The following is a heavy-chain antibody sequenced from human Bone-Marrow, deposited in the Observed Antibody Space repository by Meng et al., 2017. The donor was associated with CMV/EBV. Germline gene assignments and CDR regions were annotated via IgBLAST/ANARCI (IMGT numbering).Heavy chain of an antibody. J-gene: IGHJ3*01. V-gene: IGHV3-21*01. CDR2: ISSSSSYI. CDR3: ARGYNWNDVGAFDL. D-gene: IGHD1-1*01. CDR1: GFTFSSYS. Sequence: GESLKISCAASGFTFSSYSMNWVRQAPGKGLEWVSSISSSSSYIYYADSVKGRFTISRDNAKNSLYLQMNSLRAEDTAVYYCARGYNWNDVGAFDLWGQGTMVTVSS.